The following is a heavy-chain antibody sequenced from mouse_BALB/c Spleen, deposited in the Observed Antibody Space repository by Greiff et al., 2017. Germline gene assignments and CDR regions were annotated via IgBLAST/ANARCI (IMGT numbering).Heavy chain of an antibody. J-gene: IGHJ3*01. D-gene: IGHD2-2*01. CDR1: GFTFSDYY. Sequence: EVKLMESGGGLVKPGGSLKLSCAASGFTFSDYYMYWVRQTPEKRLEWVATISDGGSYTYYPDSVKGRFTISRDNAKNNLYLQMSSLKSEDTAMYYCARDLEGYPFAYWGQGTLVTVSA. V-gene: IGHV5-4*02. CDR2: ISDGGSYT. CDR3: ARDLEGYPFAY.